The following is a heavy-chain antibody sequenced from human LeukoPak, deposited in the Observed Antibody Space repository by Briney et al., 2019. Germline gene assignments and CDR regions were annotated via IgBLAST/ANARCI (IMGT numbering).Heavy chain of an antibody. V-gene: IGHV3-30*02. J-gene: IGHJ5*02. Sequence: GGSLRLSCAASGFTFSSYGMHWVRQAPGKGLEWVAFIRYGGSNKYYADSVKGRFTISRDNAVNSLYLQMNSLRAEDTAMYYCARDSRMNYYASWGRGTLVTVSS. D-gene: IGHD3-3*01. CDR1: GFTFSSYG. CDR2: IRYGGSNK. CDR3: ARDSRMNYYAS.